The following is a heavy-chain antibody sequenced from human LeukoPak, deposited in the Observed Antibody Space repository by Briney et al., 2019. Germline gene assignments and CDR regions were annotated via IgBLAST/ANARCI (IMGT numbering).Heavy chain of an antibody. J-gene: IGHJ6*02. D-gene: IGHD5-18*01. V-gene: IGHV1-24*01. CDR3: ARDLLRETLDLNGYGFPYYYYYGMDV. CDR1: GYTLTELS. Sequence: ASVKVSCKVSGYTLTELSMHWVRQAPGKGLEWMGGFDPEDGETIYAQKFQGRVTMTEDTSTDTAYMELSSLRSEDTAVYYCARDLLRETLDLNGYGFPYYYYYGMDVWGQGTTVTVSS. CDR2: FDPEDGET.